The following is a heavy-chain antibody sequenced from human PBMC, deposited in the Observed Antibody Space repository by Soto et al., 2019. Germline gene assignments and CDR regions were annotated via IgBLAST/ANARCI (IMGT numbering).Heavy chain of an antibody. CDR3: ARYIPGVRYYGMDV. D-gene: IGHD2-2*01. Sequence: GGSLRLSCAASGFTSSSYAMKWVRQAPGKGLEWVSLISESGTITYYADSVKGRFTISRDNSGNTLFLQMYSLRAEDTAVYYCARYIPGVRYYGMDVWGQGTTVTVSS. J-gene: IGHJ6*02. V-gene: IGHV3-23*01. CDR1: GFTSSSYA. CDR2: ISESGTIT.